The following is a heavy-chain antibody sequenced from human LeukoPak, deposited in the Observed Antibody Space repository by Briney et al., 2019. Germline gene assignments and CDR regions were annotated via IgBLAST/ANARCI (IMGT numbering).Heavy chain of an antibody. J-gene: IGHJ4*02. CDR1: GYTLTELS. CDR3: ATGAYYGSGSYYMWKAYFDY. CDR2: FDPEDGET. D-gene: IGHD3-10*01. Sequence: ASVKVSCKISGYTLTELSMHWVRQAPGKGLEWIGGFDPEDGETIYAQKFQGRVTMTEDTSTDTAYMELSSLRSEDTAVYYCATGAYYGSGSYYMWKAYFDYWGQGTLVTVSS. V-gene: IGHV1-24*01.